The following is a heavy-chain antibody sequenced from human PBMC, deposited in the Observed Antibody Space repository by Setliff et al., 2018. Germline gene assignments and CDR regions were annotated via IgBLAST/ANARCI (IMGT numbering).Heavy chain of an antibody. Sequence: PSETLSLTCTVSGVSISSTTYYWTWVRQPPGKGLEWIGTVSFFGSSYYSPSLKSRVTISVDTSKNQFSLRLSSVTAADTAVYFCARDYGPNDYWGQGSLVTVSS. CDR1: GVSISSTTYY. CDR3: ARDYGPNDY. CDR2: VSFFGSS. D-gene: IGHD3-16*01. V-gene: IGHV4-39*07. J-gene: IGHJ4*02.